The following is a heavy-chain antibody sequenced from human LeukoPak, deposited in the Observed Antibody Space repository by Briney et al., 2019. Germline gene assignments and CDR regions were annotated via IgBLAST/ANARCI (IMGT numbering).Heavy chain of an antibody. V-gene: IGHV3-23*01. J-gene: IGHJ4*02. Sequence: GGSLRLSCAASGFTFSSYGMSWVRQAPGKGLEWVSTISGRGANTYYADSVNGRFTISRDNSKNTLSLQMNSLRAEDTAVYYCARDATYCGGDCYSDYWGQGTLVTVSS. CDR2: ISGRGANT. CDR1: GFTFSSYG. CDR3: ARDATYCGGDCYSDY. D-gene: IGHD2-21*02.